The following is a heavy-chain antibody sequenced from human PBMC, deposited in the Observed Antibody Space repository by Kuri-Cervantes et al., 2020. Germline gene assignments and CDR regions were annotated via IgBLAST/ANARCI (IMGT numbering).Heavy chain of an antibody. J-gene: IGHJ1*01. D-gene: IGHD2-15*01. CDR1: GGSISSSSYY. CDR3: ARLIRYCSGGSCYITDGYFQH. V-gene: IGHV4-39*07. CDR2: IYHSGST. Sequence: ESLKISCTVSGGSISSSSYYWGWIRQPPGKGLEWIGSIYHSGSTYYNPSLKSRVTISVDTSKNQFSLKLSSVTAADTAVYYCARLIRYCSGGSCYITDGYFQHWGQGTLVTVSS.